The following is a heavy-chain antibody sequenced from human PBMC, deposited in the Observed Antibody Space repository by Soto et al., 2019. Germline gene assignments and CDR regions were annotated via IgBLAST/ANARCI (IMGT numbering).Heavy chain of an antibody. CDR2: IYPGDSDT. D-gene: IGHD5-12*01. J-gene: IGHJ4*02. V-gene: IGHV5-51*01. CDR1: GYSFTSYW. Sequence: PGESLKISCKGSGYSFTSYWIGWVRQMPGKGLEWMGIIYPGDSDTRYSPSFQGQVTISADKSISTAYLQWSSLKASDTAMYYCARPVSSILTLNSGYESTDSYHFDHWGPAPLATV. CDR3: ARPVSSILTLNSGYESTDSYHFDH.